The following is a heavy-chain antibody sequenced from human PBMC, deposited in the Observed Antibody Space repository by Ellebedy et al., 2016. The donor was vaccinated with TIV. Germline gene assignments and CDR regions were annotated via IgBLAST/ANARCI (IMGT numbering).Heavy chain of an antibody. CDR2: IYPGDSDT. V-gene: IGHV5-51*01. Sequence: KVSCXGSGYSFTSYWIGWVRQMPGKGLEWMGIIYPGDSDTRYSPSFQGQVTISADKSISTAYLQWSSLKASDTAMYYCARRGRYCSGGSCYDYWGQGTLVTVSS. D-gene: IGHD2-15*01. CDR3: ARRGRYCSGGSCYDY. CDR1: GYSFTSYW. J-gene: IGHJ4*02.